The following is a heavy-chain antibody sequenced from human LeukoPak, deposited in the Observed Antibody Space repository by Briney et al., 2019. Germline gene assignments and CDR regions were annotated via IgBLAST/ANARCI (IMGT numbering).Heavy chain of an antibody. D-gene: IGHD6-13*01. CDR1: GFTFSSCS. J-gene: IGHJ4*02. CDR2: IKGDGGSI. CDR3: VRGTIAAAGIDY. V-gene: IGHV3-74*01. Sequence: PGGSLRLSCAASGFTFSSCSMHWVRQAPGKGLVWVSRIKGDGGSISYADSVKGRFTIFRDNAKNTLFLQMDSLRAEDTAVYYCVRGTIAAAGIDYWGQGTLVTVSS.